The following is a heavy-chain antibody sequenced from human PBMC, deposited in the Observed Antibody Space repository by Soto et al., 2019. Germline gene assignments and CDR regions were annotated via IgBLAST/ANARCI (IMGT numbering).Heavy chain of an antibody. CDR3: ARPVYYYGSGSYYPHYYYYMDV. CDR2: ISAYNGNT. J-gene: IGHJ6*03. V-gene: IGHV1-18*01. D-gene: IGHD3-10*01. CDR1: GYTFTSYG. Sequence: ASVKVSCKASGYTFTSYGISWVRQAPGQGLEWMGWISAYNGNTNYAQKLQGRITMTTDTSTSTAYKELRSLRSDDTAVYYCARPVYYYGSGSYYPHYYYYMDVWGKGTTVTVSS.